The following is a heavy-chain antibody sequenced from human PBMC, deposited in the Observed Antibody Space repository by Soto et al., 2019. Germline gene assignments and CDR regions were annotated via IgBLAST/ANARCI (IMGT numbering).Heavy chain of an antibody. Sequence: QVQLVQSGAEVKKPGSSVKVSCKASGGTFSSYTISWVRQAPGQGLEWMGRIIPILGIANYAQKFEGRVKITADKYTSTGYMELSSLRSEDTAVYYCARDQAVTPYYYYYGMDVWGQGTTVTVSS. CDR1: GGTFSSYT. CDR3: ARDQAVTPYYYYYGMDV. V-gene: IGHV1-69*08. J-gene: IGHJ6*02. D-gene: IGHD4-17*01. CDR2: IIPILGIA.